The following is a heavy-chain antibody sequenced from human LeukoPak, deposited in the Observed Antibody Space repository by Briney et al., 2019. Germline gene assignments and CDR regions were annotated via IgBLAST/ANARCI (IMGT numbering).Heavy chain of an antibody. Sequence: SETLSLTCTVSGYSISSGYYWGWIRQPPGKGLEWIGSIYHSGSTYYNPSLKSRVTISVDTSKNQFSLKLSSVTAADTAVYYCARDPYDYIAAAGTGRYNWFDPWGQGTLVTVSS. CDR3: ARDPYDYIAAAGTGRYNWFDP. V-gene: IGHV4-38-2*02. D-gene: IGHD6-13*01. CDR1: GYSISSGYY. J-gene: IGHJ5*02. CDR2: IYHSGST.